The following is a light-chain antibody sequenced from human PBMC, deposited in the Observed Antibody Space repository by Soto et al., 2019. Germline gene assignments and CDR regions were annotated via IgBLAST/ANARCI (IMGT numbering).Light chain of an antibody. CDR3: QQDYNLPRT. V-gene: IGKV3D-7*01. Sequence: PGERVTLSLRASQSVRTRYLTWYQQKPGQAPKLLIYCASTRATSIPARFSGSGSGTDFTLTISSLQPDDFAVYYCQQDYNLPRTFGQGTKLEIK. CDR2: CAS. J-gene: IGKJ2*01. CDR1: QSVRTRY.